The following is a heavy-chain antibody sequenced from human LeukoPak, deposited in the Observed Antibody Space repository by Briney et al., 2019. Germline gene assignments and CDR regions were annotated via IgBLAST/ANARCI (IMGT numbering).Heavy chain of an antibody. D-gene: IGHD2-2*02. CDR1: GFTFSSYA. CDR2: ISGSGGST. Sequence: GGSLRLSCAASGFTFSSYAMSWVRQAPGKGLEWVSAISGSGGSTYYADSVKGRFTISRDNSKNTLYPQMNSLRAEDTAVYYCAKNRHIVVPAAIDFDYWGQGTLVTVSS. CDR3: AKNRHIVVPAAIDFDY. J-gene: IGHJ4*02. V-gene: IGHV3-23*01.